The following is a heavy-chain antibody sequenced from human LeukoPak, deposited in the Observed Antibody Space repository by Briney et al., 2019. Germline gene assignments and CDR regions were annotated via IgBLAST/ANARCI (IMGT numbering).Heavy chain of an antibody. Sequence: QPGGSLRLSCAASGFTFSSYEMNWVRQAPGKGLEWVSYISSSGSTIYYADSVKGRFTISRDNSKNTLYLQMNSLRAEDTAVYYCARERLYSSSWYPNPWGQGTMVTVSS. J-gene: IGHJ3*01. V-gene: IGHV3-48*03. D-gene: IGHD6-13*01. CDR1: GFTFSSYE. CDR3: ARERLYSSSWYPNP. CDR2: ISSSGSTI.